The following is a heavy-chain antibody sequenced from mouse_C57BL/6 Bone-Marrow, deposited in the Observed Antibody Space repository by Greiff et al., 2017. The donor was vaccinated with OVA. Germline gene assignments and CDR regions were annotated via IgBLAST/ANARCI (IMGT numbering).Heavy chain of an antibody. J-gene: IGHJ1*03. CDR3: ARGGLLKYFDV. CDR1: GYSITSGYY. CDR2: ISYDGSN. Sequence: EVQRVESGPGLVKPSQSLSLTCSVTGYSITSGYYWNWIRQFPGNKLEWMGYISYDGSNNYNPSLKNRISITRDTSKNQFFLKLNSVTTEDTATYYCARGGLLKYFDVWGTGTTVTVSS. V-gene: IGHV3-6*01. D-gene: IGHD2-3*01.